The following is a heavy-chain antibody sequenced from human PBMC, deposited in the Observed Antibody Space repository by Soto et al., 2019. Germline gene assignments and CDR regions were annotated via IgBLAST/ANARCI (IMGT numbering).Heavy chain of an antibody. CDR1: GFSFSSYT. Sequence: GGSLRLSCPSSGFSFSSYTMHWVRQTPGKGLERVAVISHDGGDKYYADSVKGRFTISRDNSKNTLYLQMNSLRREDTSVYYCAREYSLAVVAPGSWGQGILVTVSS. D-gene: IGHD3-22*01. CDR3: AREYSLAVVAPGS. CDR2: ISHDGGDK. J-gene: IGHJ4*02. V-gene: IGHV3-30*04.